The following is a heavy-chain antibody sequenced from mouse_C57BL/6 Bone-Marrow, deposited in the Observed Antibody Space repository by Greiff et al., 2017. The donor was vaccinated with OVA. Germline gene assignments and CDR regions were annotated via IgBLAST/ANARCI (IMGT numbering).Heavy chain of an antibody. Sequence: VKLQESGAELMKPGASVKLSCKATGYTFTGYWIEWVKQRPGHGLEWIGEILPGSGSTNYNEKFKGKATFTADTSSNTAYMQLSSLTTEDSAIYYCARGLTTVVARRNYFDYWGQGTTLTVSS. J-gene: IGHJ2*01. D-gene: IGHD1-1*01. V-gene: IGHV1-9*01. CDR1: GYTFTGYW. CDR2: ILPGSGST. CDR3: ARGLTTVVARRNYFDY.